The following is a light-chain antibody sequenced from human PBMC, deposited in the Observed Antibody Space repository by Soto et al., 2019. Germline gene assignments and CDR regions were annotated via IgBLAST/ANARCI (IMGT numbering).Light chain of an antibody. J-gene: IGKJ4*01. CDR2: AAS. Sequence: IPLTQSPSFLSASVGDRVTITCRPSRGITNYVAWYQHKPGKAPKCLIYAASTLKSGVPSRFSGSGNWAEFTLTISSLQPEDFAIYYCQHVYSYPLTFGGGTRVEIK. CDR3: QHVYSYPLT. V-gene: IGKV1-9*01. CDR1: RGITNY.